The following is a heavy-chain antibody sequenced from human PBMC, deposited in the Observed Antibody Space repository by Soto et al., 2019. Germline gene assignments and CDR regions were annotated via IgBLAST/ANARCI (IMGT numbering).Heavy chain of an antibody. D-gene: IGHD2-2*01. CDR1: GYTFTSYD. J-gene: IGHJ6*03. Sequence: ASVKVSCKASGYTFTSYDINCVRQATGQGLEWRGRMNPNSGNTGYAQKFQGRVTMTRNTSISTAYMELSSLRSEDTAVYYCAIHYCSSTSCYGGYYYYYMDVWGKGTTVTVSS. CDR3: AIHYCSSTSCYGGYYYYYMDV. CDR2: MNPNSGNT. V-gene: IGHV1-8*01.